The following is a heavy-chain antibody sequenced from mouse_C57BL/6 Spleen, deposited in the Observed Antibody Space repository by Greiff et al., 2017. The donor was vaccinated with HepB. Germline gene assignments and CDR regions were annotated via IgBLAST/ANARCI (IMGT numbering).Heavy chain of an antibody. CDR1: GFTFSDYG. CDR2: ISNLAYSI. V-gene: IGHV5-15*01. J-gene: IGHJ4*01. CDR3: AIHYYGSSLYAMDY. Sequence: EVHLVESGGGLVQPGGSLKLSCAASGFTFSDYGMAWVRQAPRKGPEWVAFISNLAYSIYYADTVTGRFTISRENAKNTLYLEMSSLRSEDTAMYYCAIHYYGSSLYAMDYWGQGTSVTVSS. D-gene: IGHD1-1*01.